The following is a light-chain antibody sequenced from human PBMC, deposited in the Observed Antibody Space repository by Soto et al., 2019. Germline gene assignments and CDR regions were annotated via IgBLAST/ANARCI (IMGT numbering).Light chain of an antibody. CDR3: QQYNNWPFT. V-gene: IGKV3-15*01. Sequence: EIVMTQSPATLSVSPGERATLSCRASHRVSSYLAWYQQKPGQAPRLLIYGTSTRATGIPARFSGSGSGTEFTLTISSLQSEDFAVYYCQQYNNWPFTFGAGTKVDIK. CDR1: HRVSSY. J-gene: IGKJ4*01. CDR2: GTS.